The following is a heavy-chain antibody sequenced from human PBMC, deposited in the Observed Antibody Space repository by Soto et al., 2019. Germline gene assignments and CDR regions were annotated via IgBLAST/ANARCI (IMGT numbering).Heavy chain of an antibody. Sequence: EVQLVESGGGLVQPGGSLKLSCAASGFTFSGSAMHWVRQASGKGLEWVGRIRSKANSYATAYAASVKGRFTISRDDSKNTAYLQMNSLKTEDTAVYYCTTSTPGITRVRVVIADDYWGQGTLVTVSS. V-gene: IGHV3-73*01. CDR3: TTSTPGITRVRVVIADDY. J-gene: IGHJ4*02. CDR2: IRSKANSYAT. CDR1: GFTFSGSA. D-gene: IGHD3-10*01.